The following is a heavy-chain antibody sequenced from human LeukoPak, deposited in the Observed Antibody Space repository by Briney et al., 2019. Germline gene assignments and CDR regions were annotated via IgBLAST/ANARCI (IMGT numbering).Heavy chain of an antibody. V-gene: IGHV4-34*01. J-gene: IGHJ4*02. Sequence: SETLSLTCAVYGGSFSGYCWSWIRQPPGKGLEWIGEINHSGSTNYNPSLKSRVTISVDTSKNQFSLKLSSVTAADTAVYYCARGEGYYDSSGYFRYWGQGTLVTVSS. D-gene: IGHD3-22*01. CDR1: GGSFSGYC. CDR2: INHSGST. CDR3: ARGEGYYDSSGYFRY.